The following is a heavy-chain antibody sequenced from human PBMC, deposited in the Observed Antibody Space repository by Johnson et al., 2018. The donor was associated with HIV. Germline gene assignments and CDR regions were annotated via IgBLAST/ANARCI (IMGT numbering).Heavy chain of an antibody. CDR1: GFTFSSYA. CDR2: ISYDGSNK. D-gene: IGHD2-8*01. J-gene: IGHJ3*02. V-gene: IGHV3-30-3*01. CDR3: ARDNIVLMVGGAFDI. Sequence: QVQLVESGGGVVQPGRSLRLSCAASGFTFSSYAMHWVRQAPGKGLEWVAVISYDGSNKYYADSVKGRFTISRDNSKNTRYLQMNSLRAEDTAVYYCARDNIVLMVGGAFDIWGQGTMVTVSS.